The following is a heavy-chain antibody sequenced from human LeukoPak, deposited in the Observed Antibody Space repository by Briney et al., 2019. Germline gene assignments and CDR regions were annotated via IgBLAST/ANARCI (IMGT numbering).Heavy chain of an antibody. CDR1: GYTYTSYG. CDR2: ISTYNGNT. D-gene: IGHD4-17*01. Sequence: ASVKVSCKASGYTYTSYGISWVRQAPGQGLEWMGWISTYNGNTLYAQKFQGRVTMTRDTSISTAYMELSRLRSDDTAVYYCAAHYDYGDPRGFDYWGQGTLVTVSS. V-gene: IGHV1-18*01. CDR3: AAHYDYGDPRGFDY. J-gene: IGHJ4*02.